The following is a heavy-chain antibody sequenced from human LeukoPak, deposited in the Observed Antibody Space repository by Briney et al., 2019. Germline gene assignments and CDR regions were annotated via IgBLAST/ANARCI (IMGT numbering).Heavy chain of an antibody. D-gene: IGHD1-26*01. J-gene: IGHJ4*02. CDR3: ARDQGGATFDY. Sequence: ASVKVSCKTSGYTFTSYGINWVRQAPGQGLEWMGWISPYNANTNYAQKFQGRVTMTTDTSTSTAFMELRSLRSDDTAVYYCARDQGGATFDYWGQGTLVTVSS. V-gene: IGHV1-18*01. CDR1: GYTFTSYG. CDR2: ISPYNANT.